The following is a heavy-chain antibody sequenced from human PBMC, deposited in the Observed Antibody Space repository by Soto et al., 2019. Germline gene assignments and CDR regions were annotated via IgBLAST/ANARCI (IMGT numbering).Heavy chain of an antibody. CDR3: AQSQGIFGVVTSIDY. J-gene: IGHJ4*02. V-gene: IGHV3-66*01. Sequence: EVQLVESGGGLVQPGGSLRLSCAASGFTVSSKYMSWVRQAPGKGLEWVSVIYSGGSIYYADSVKGRFIISRDSSKNTLYLQMNSLRAEDTAVYYCAQSQGIFGVVTSIDYWGQGTLVTVSS. CDR2: IYSGGSI. CDR1: GFTVSSKY. D-gene: IGHD3-3*01.